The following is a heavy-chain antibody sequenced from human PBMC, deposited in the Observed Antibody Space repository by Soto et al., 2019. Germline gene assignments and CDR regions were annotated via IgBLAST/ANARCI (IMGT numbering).Heavy chain of an antibody. CDR3: AKGDSSWVSWFDP. CDR2: INPATGAT. D-gene: IGHD6-19*01. CDR1: GYTFTAQY. J-gene: IGHJ5*02. V-gene: IGHV1-2*02. Sequence: ASVKVSCKASGYTFTAQYLHWVRKAPGEGLEWMGWINPATGATRYAQKFQGRVTMTRDTSMSTAYLEVRSLRPDDTAVYYCAKGDSSWVSWFDPWGQGTLVTVSS.